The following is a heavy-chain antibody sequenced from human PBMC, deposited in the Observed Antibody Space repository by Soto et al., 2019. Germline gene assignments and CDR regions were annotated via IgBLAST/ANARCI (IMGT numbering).Heavy chain of an antibody. D-gene: IGHD4-4*01. CDR1: GGSINTSNYY. Sequence: QLQLQESGPGLVKPSETLSLTCTVSGGSINTSNYYWGWIRQPPGKGLEWIGNIYYSGNTYYNPSLKSLVTISGETCSGQLSLKLKSVTAADTAVYYGARRTVASEAPFEYWGQGTLVTVSA. CDR2: IYYSGNT. V-gene: IGHV4-39*01. CDR3: ARRTVASEAPFEY. J-gene: IGHJ4*02.